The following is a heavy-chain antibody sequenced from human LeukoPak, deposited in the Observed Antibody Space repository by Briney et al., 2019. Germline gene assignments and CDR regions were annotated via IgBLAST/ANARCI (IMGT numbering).Heavy chain of an antibody. CDR2: IWDDGNNK. V-gene: IGHV3-33*01. CDR1: GFSFSNHG. Sequence: PGGSLRLSCAASGFSFSNHGMHWVRQAPGKRLEWVAVIWDDGNNKRYANSVNGRFTISRDNSENTLYLQMNSLRAEDTAVYYCARDEDGMDVWGQGTTVTVSS. J-gene: IGHJ6*02. CDR3: ARDEDGMDV.